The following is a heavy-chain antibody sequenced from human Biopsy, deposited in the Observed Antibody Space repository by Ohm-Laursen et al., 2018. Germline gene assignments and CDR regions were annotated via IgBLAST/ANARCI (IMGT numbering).Heavy chain of an antibody. CDR3: AGRPWPNAFDI. Sequence: PSETLSLTCTVSDGSINSYYWNWIRQPPGKRLEWIGNIYYSGSTNFNPSLKSRVTISVDTSKNQFSLKLSSVTAADTAVYYCAGRPWPNAFDIWGQGTMVTVSS. CDR1: DGSINSYY. V-gene: IGHV4-59*12. J-gene: IGHJ3*02. D-gene: IGHD5-12*01. CDR2: IYYSGST.